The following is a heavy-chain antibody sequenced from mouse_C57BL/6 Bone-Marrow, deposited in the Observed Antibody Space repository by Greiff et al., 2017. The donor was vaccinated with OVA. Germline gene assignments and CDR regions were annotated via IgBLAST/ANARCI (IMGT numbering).Heavy chain of an antibody. V-gene: IGHV14-4*01. CDR3: TPYYYGSRGGFAY. CDR2: IDPENGDT. J-gene: IGHJ3*01. D-gene: IGHD1-1*01. CDR1: GFNIKDDY. Sequence: VQLQQSGAELVKPGASVKLSCTASGFNIKDDYMHWVKQRPEQGLEWIGWIDPENGDTEYASKFQGKATITADTSSNTAYLPLSSLTSEDTAVYYCTPYYYGSRGGFAYWGQGTLVTVSA.